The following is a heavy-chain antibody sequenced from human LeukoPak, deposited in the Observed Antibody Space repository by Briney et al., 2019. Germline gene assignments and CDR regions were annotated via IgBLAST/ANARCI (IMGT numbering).Heavy chain of an antibody. D-gene: IGHD5-18*01. V-gene: IGHV4-59*01. CDR3: ARDFSAMATGLFDY. J-gene: IGHJ4*02. CDR1: GGSISSYY. Sequence: SETLSLTCTVSGGSISSYYWSWIRQPPGKGLEWIGYIYYSGSTNYNPSLKSRVTISVDTSKDQFSLKLSSVTAADTAVYYCARDFSAMATGLFDYWGQGTLVTVSS. CDR2: IYYSGST.